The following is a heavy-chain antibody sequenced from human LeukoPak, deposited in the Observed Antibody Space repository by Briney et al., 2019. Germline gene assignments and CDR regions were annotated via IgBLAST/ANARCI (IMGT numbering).Heavy chain of an antibody. D-gene: IGHD1-1*01. V-gene: IGHV1-2*06. Sequence: ASVKVSCKASGYTFTGYYMHWVRQAPGQGLEWMGRINPNSGGTNYAQRFQGKVTMTRDTSISTAYMELSRLRSDDTAVYYCARVGPYGTLDYWGQGTLVTVSS. CDR2: INPNSGGT. J-gene: IGHJ4*02. CDR1: GYTFTGYY. CDR3: ARVGPYGTLDY.